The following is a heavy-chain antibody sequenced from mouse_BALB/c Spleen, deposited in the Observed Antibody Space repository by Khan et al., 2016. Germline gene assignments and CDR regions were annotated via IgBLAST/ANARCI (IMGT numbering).Heavy chain of an antibody. CDR1: GYSITSDYA. J-gene: IGHJ2*01. D-gene: IGHD2-3*01. Sequence: EVQLQESGPGLVKPSQSLSLTCTVTGYSITSDYAWNWIRQFPGNKLEWMGYISYSGSTSYNPSLKSRISITRDTSKNQFFLQLNSVTTEDTATXYFARYDGSFDYLGQGTTLTVSS. V-gene: IGHV3-2*02. CDR2: ISYSGST. CDR3: ARYDGSFDY.